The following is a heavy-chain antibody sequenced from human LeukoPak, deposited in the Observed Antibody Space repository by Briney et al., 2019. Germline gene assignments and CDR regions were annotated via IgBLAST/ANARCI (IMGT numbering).Heavy chain of an antibody. Sequence: PGGSLRLSCEGSGFTFSHHWMHWVRQAPGGGLVWVSRTNTDGSSTNYVDSVKGRFTLSRDNAKNTMYLQMNSLRAEDTAVYYCVPSERSGLAWGQGTLVTVSS. D-gene: IGHD2-15*01. J-gene: IGHJ5*02. CDR3: VPSERSGLA. CDR1: GFTFSHHW. CDR2: TNTDGSST. V-gene: IGHV3-74*01.